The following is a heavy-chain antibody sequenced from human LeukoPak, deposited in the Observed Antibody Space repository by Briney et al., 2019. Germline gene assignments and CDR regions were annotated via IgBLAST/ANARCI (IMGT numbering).Heavy chain of an antibody. J-gene: IGHJ4*02. CDR2: ISGNGGSA. Sequence: GGSLRLSCAASGFTFSTYALSWVRQAPGKGLEWVSSISGNGGSAYYTDSVKGRFTIFRDNSKNTLYLQMNSLRAEDTAVYYCAKDLPTVNTWIYFDYWGQGTLVTVSS. D-gene: IGHD4-17*01. V-gene: IGHV3-23*01. CDR1: GFTFSTYA. CDR3: AKDLPTVNTWIYFDY.